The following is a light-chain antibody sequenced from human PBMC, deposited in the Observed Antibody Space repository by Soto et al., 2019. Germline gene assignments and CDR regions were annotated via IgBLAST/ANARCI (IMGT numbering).Light chain of an antibody. J-gene: IGLJ2*01. Sequence: QSVLTQPPSVSGAPGQRVTISCTGSSSHIGTVYDAHCYQHLPGTAPKLLMFGNSNRPSGVPGRISGSKSGTSASLAISGLQSEDEADYYCTAWDDSLNGVLFGGGTKVTVL. CDR3: TAWDDSLNGVL. CDR1: SSHIGTVYD. CDR2: GNS. V-gene: IGLV1-40*01.